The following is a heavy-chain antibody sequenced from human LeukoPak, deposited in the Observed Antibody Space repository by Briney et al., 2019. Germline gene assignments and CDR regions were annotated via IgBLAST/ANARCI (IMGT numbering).Heavy chain of an antibody. CDR1: GYTFTSYG. J-gene: IGHJ4*02. D-gene: IGHD3-16*02. CDR2: ISAYNGNT. Sequence: ASVKVSCKASGYTFTSYGISWVRQAPGQGLEWMGWISAYNGNTNYAQKLQGRVTMTTDTPTSTAYMELRSLRSDDTAVYYCAREMPSVMITFGGVIALDYWGQGTLVTVSS. V-gene: IGHV1-18*01. CDR3: AREMPSVMITFGGVIALDY.